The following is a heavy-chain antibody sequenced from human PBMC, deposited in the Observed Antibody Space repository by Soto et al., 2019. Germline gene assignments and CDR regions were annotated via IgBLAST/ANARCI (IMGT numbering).Heavy chain of an antibody. J-gene: IGHJ4*02. CDR3: ARQLLRGATQLRSPFDY. V-gene: IGHV3-33*01. Sequence: QVQLVESGGGVVQPGRSLRLSCAASGFTFSSYGMHWVRQAPGKGLEWVAVIWYDGSNKYYADSVKGRFTISRDNSKNTLYLQMNSLRAEDTAVYYCARQLLRGATQLRSPFDYWGQGTLVTVSS. CDR2: IWYDGSNK. D-gene: IGHD5-12*01. CDR1: GFTFSSYG.